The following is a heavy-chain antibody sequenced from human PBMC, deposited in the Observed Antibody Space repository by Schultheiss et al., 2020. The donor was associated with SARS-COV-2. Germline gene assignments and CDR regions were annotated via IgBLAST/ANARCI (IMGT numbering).Heavy chain of an antibody. Sequence: SETLSLTCAVSGYSISSGYYWGWIRQPPGKGLEWIGYIYYSGSTYYNPSLKSRVTISVDRSKNQFSLKLSSVTAADTAVYYCARRTVTLDYWGQGTLVTVSS. D-gene: IGHD4-17*01. CDR1: GYSISSGYY. CDR2: IYYSGST. V-gene: IGHV4-38-2*01. CDR3: ARRTVTLDY. J-gene: IGHJ4*02.